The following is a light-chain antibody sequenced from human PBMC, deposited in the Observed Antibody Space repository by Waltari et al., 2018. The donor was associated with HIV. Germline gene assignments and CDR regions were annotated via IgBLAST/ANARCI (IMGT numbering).Light chain of an antibody. V-gene: IGLV1-44*01. CDR3: ATWDDRLNGVV. CDR1: SSNIGSNT. Sequence: QSVLTQPPSASGTPGQRVTISCSGSSSNIGSNTVNWYQQLPGTAPKLLSQSNNQRPSGVPDRFSGSKSGTSASRAISGLQSEDEADYYCATWDDRLNGVVFGGGTKLTVL. J-gene: IGLJ2*01. CDR2: SNN.